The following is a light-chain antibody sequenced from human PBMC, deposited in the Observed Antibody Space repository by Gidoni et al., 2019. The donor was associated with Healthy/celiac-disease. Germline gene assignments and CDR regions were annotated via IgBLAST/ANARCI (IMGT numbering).Light chain of an antibody. Sequence: SSLTQPRSLSGSPGQSVTISCTGTSRDVGGYNYVSWYQQHPGKALKLMIYDVSKRPSGVPDRVSGSKSGNTASLTSSGLQAEDEADYYGCSDAGSSYVFGTGTKVTVL. CDR1: SRDVGGYNY. CDR3: CSDAGSSYV. J-gene: IGLJ1*01. V-gene: IGLV2-11*01. CDR2: DVS.